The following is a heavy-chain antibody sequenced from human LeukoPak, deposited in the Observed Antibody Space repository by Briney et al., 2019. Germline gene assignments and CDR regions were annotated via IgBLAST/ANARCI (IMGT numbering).Heavy chain of an antibody. CDR3: ARTGIIGYCSGGSCPFDY. V-gene: IGHV4-59*01. J-gene: IGHJ4*02. D-gene: IGHD2-15*01. CDR1: GGSISSYY. CDR2: IYYSEST. Sequence: SETLSLTCTVSGGSISSYYWSWIRQPPGKGLEWIGYIYYSESTNSNPSLKSRVTISVDTSKKNQFSLKLSSVTAADTAVYYCARTGIIGYCSGGSCPFDYWGQGTLVTVSS.